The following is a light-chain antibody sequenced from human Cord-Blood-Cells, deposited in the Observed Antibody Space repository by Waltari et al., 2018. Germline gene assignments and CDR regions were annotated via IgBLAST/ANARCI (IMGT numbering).Light chain of an antibody. CDR1: SSNIGNHP. CDR2: YDD. CDR3: AAWDDSLNGYV. J-gene: IGLJ1*01. Sequence: QSVLTPPPSVSDATRQRVTISCSGRSSNIGNHPVNCYQQLPGKAPKLLIYYDDLLPSGVSDRFSGSKSGTSASLAISGLQSEDEADYYCAAWDDSLNGYVFGTGTKVTVL. V-gene: IGLV1-36*01.